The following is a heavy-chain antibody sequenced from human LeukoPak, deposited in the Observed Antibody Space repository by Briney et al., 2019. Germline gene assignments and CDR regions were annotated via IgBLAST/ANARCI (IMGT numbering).Heavy chain of an antibody. CDR2: IYENGGTT. CDR3: ARDYYDYVWGSYRLDY. V-gene: IGHV3-23*01. J-gene: IGHJ4*02. Sequence: GGSLRLSCVGSGFTFRSHAMSWVRQAPEKGLEFVSGIYENGGTTYYADSVKGRFTISRDNSKNTLYLQMNSLRAEDTAVYYCARDYYDYVWGSYRLDYWGQGTLVTVSS. CDR1: GFTFRSHA. D-gene: IGHD3-16*02.